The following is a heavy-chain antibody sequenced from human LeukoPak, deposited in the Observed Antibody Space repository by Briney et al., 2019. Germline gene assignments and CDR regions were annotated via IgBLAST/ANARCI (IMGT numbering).Heavy chain of an antibody. CDR2: ISWNSGSI. D-gene: IGHD3-16*02. CDR1: GFTFDDYA. V-gene: IGHV3-9*01. Sequence: QPGRSLRLSCAASGFTFDDYAMHWVRQAPGKGLEWVSGISWNSGSIGYADSVKGRFTISRDNAKNSLYLQMNSLRAEDTALYYCAKDSRMITFGGVIVRAFYWGQGTLVTVSS. CDR3: AKDSRMITFGGVIVRAFY. J-gene: IGHJ4*02.